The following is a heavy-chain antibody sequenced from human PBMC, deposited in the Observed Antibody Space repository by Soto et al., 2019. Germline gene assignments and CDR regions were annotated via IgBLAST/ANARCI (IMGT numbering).Heavy chain of an antibody. V-gene: IGHV3-21*01. CDR3: ARISMRQRYCSGGSCRSGYGMDV. Sequence: GGSLRLSCAASGFTFSSYSMNWVRQAPGKGLEWVSSISSSSSYIYYADSVKGRFTISRDNAKNSLYLQMNSLRAEDTAVYYCARISMRQRYCSGGSCRSGYGMDVWGQGTTVTVSS. CDR1: GFTFSSYS. J-gene: IGHJ6*02. D-gene: IGHD2-15*01. CDR2: ISSSSSYI.